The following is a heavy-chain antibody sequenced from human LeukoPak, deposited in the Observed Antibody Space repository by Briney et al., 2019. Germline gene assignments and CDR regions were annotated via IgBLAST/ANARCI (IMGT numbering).Heavy chain of an antibody. Sequence: ASVKVSCKASGYTFTGYYMHWVRQAPGQGLEWMGWINPNSGGTNYAQEFQGRVTMTRDTSISTAYMELSRLGSDDTAVYYCARESGREEGWFDPWGQGTLVPVSS. CDR2: INPNSGGT. J-gene: IGHJ5*02. CDR3: ARESGREEGWFDP. D-gene: IGHD1-26*01. CDR1: GYTFTGYY. V-gene: IGHV1-2*02.